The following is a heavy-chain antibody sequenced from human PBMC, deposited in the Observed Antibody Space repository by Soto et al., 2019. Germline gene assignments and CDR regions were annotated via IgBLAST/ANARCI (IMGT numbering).Heavy chain of an antibody. V-gene: IGHV1-2*04. CDR2: INPNSGGT. CDR3: ARGASYAHYYYYGRDV. Sequence: GASVKVACKASGYTFTGYDMHWVRQAPGQGLEWMGWINPNSGGTNYAQKFQGWVTMTRDTSISTAYMELSRLRSDDTAVYYCARGASYAHYYYYGRDVWGQGTTVTVS. CDR1: GYTFTGYD. D-gene: IGHD5-18*01. J-gene: IGHJ6*02.